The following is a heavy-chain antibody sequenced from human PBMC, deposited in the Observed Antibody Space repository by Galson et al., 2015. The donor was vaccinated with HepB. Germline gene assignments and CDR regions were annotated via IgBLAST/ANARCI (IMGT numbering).Heavy chain of an antibody. CDR2: ISANSGDT. J-gene: IGHJ4*02. D-gene: IGHD4/OR15-4a*01. CDR3: ARDRDYRFDY. V-gene: IGHV1-18*04. Sequence: SVKVSCKASGYTFTTNGISWVRQAPGQGLEWMGWISANSGDTGYAQNLQGRVTLTRDTSTSTAYLELRSLRSDDTAAYYCARDRDYRFDYWGQGTLVTVSS. CDR1: GYTFTTNG.